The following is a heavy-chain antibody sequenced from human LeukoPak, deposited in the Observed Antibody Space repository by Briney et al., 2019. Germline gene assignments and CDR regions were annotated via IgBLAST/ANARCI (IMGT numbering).Heavy chain of an antibody. J-gene: IGHJ4*02. V-gene: IGHV4-34*01. D-gene: IGHD5-18*01. CDR1: GGSISSYY. CDR2: INHSGST. CDR3: ARDSWRGYSYDSDY. Sequence: SETLSLTCTVSGGSISSYYWSWIRQPPGKGLEWIGEINHSGSTNYNPSLKSRVTISVDTSKNQFSLKLSSVTAADTAVYYCARDSWRGYSYDSDYWGQGTLVTVSS.